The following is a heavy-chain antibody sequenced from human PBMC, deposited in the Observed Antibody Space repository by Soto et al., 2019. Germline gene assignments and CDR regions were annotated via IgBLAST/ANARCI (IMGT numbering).Heavy chain of an antibody. CDR2: IDWDDDK. CDR1: GFSLSTSGMC. Sequence: SGPYAGEPTQTLTLTCTFSGFSLSTSGMCVSWIRQPPGKALEWLALIDWDDDKYYSTSLKTRLTISKDTSKNQVVLTMTNMDPVDTATYYCARSPYSGSYTPDFDYWGQGTLVTVSS. J-gene: IGHJ4*02. D-gene: IGHD1-26*01. V-gene: IGHV2-70*01. CDR3: ARSPYSGSYTPDFDY.